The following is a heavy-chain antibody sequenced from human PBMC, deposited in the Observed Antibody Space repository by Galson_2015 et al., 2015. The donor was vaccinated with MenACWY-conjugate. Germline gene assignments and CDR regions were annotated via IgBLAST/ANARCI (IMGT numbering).Heavy chain of an antibody. CDR2: IWSNGINN. V-gene: IGHV3-33*01. J-gene: IGHJ3*01. CDR3: ARERGPYDAFDV. Sequence: SLRLSCAASGFSLSSCGMHWVRQAAGKGLERLAVIWSNGINNYYADSVRGRFTISRDDSKHSLLLQMNSLRVDDTAVYYCARERGPYDAFDVWGQGTMVTVSS. CDR1: GFSLSSCG. D-gene: IGHD3-10*01.